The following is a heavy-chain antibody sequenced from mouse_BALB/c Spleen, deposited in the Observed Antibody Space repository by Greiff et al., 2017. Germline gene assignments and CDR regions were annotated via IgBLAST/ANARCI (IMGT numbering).Heavy chain of an antibody. CDR1: GFTFSSYG. J-gene: IGHJ2*01. D-gene: IGHD2-4*01. CDR2: INSNGGST. CDR3: ARVITTDYFDY. Sequence: EVKLMESGGGLVQPGGSLKLSCAASGFTFSSYGMSWVRQTPDKRLELVATINSNGGSTYYPDSVKGRFTISRDNAKNTLYLQMSSLKSEDTAMYYCARVITTDYFDYWGQGTTLTVSS. V-gene: IGHV5-6-3*01.